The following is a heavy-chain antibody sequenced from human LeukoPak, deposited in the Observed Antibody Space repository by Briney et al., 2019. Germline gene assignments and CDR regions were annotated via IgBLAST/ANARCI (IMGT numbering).Heavy chain of an antibody. J-gene: IGHJ4*02. CDR1: GGSISSDY. V-gene: IGHV4-59*01. CDR2: IYYRGST. CDR3: ARLSGYSSGHYYSDY. Sequence: TSETLSLTCTVSGGSISSDYWSWIRQPPRKGLEWIGYIYYRGSTNYNPSLKSRVTISVDTSKNQFSLKLSSVTAADTAVYYCARLSGYSSGHYYSDYWGQGTLVTVSS. D-gene: IGHD3-22*01.